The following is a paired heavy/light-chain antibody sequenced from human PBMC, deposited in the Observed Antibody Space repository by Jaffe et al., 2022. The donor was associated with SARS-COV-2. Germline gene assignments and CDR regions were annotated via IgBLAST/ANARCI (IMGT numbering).Light chain of an antibody. CDR2: KAS. CDR3: QQYNSLWT. V-gene: IGKV1-5*03. J-gene: IGKJ1*01. Sequence: DIQMTQSPSTLSASVGDRVTITCRASQSISSWLAWYQQKPGKAPKLLIYKASSLESGVPSRFSGSGSGTEFTLTISSLQPDDFATYYCQQYNSLWTFGQGTKVEIK. CDR1: QSISSW.
Heavy chain of an antibody. J-gene: IGHJ4*02. V-gene: IGHV4-59*08. CDR2: IYYSGST. D-gene: IGHD6-19*01. Sequence: QVQLQESGPGLVKPSETLSLTCTVSGGSISSYYWSWIRQPPGKGLEWIGYIYYSGSTNYNPSLKSRVTISVDTSKNQFSLKLSSVTAADTAVYYCARHAYPQAVAGNPHFDYWGQGTLVTVSS. CDR3: ARHAYPQAVAGNPHFDY. CDR1: GGSISSYY.